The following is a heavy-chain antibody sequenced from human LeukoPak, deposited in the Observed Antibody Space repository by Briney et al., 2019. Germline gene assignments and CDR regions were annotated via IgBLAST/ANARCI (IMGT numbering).Heavy chain of an antibody. CDR2: ISYDGSNK. CDR3: AKDGGGNSWYLDY. Sequence: GGSLRLSCAASGFTFSSYGMHWVRQAPGKGLEWVAVISYDGSNKYYADSVKGRFTISRDNSKNTLYLQMNSLRAEDTAVYYCAKDGGGNSWYLDYWGQGTLVTVSS. CDR1: GFTFSSYG. D-gene: IGHD4-23*01. J-gene: IGHJ4*02. V-gene: IGHV3-30*18.